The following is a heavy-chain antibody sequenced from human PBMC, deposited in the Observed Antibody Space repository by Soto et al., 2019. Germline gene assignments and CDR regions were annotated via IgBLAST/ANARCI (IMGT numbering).Heavy chain of an antibody. CDR2: IKRDGREK. Sequence: EVQLVESGGGLVQPGGSLRLSCAASGFTFGSNWMSWVRQAPGKGLEWVANIKRDGREKYYVDSVKGRVTISRDNAKNTLYLQMNRLRADDTAVYYCASLEWESTGYADYWGQGTVVTFSS. CDR3: ASLEWESTGYADY. D-gene: IGHD3-3*01. J-gene: IGHJ4*02. CDR1: GFTFGSNW. V-gene: IGHV3-7*03.